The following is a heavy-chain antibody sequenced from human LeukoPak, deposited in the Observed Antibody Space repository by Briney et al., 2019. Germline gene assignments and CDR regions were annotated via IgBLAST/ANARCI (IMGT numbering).Heavy chain of an antibody. CDR2: IYSGGST. J-gene: IGHJ4*02. V-gene: IGHV3-53*01. Sequence: GGSLRLSCAASGITVSSNYMSWVRQTPGKGLEWVSVIYSGGSTYYADSVKGRFTISRDDSRNTLHLQMNSLRADETTVYYYGKDEGGRSGWAVFDYWGQGTLVTVSS. CDR3: GKDEGGRSGWAVFDY. D-gene: IGHD6-19*01. CDR1: GITVSSNY.